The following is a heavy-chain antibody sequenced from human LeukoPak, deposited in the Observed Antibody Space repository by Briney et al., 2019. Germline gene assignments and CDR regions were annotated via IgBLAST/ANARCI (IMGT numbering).Heavy chain of an antibody. CDR3: AQDYGRDGEGTMFDY. CDR1: GFIFSNYA. CDR2: IYGGGITT. V-gene: IGHV3-23*01. D-gene: IGHD3-10*01. Sequence: GGSLRLSCAVSGFIFSNYAMSWVRQASGKGLEWVSGIYGGGITTHYADSVKGRFTISRDNSKNTLYLEMNSLRAEDTAVYYCAQDYGRDGEGTMFDYWGQGILVTVSS. J-gene: IGHJ4*02.